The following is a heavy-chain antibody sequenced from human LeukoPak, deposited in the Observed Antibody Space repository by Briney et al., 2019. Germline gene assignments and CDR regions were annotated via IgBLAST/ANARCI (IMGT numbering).Heavy chain of an antibody. CDR2: MNPNSGNT. V-gene: IGHV1-8*01. D-gene: IGHD7-27*01. Sequence: ASVKVSCKASGYTFTSYDINWVRQATGQGLEWVGYMNPNSGNTVYAQKFQGRVTMTRNISISTAYMELSSLRSEDTAVYYCAKVPRELTGKWGQGTLVTVSS. J-gene: IGHJ4*02. CDR1: GYTFTSYD. CDR3: AKVPRELTGK.